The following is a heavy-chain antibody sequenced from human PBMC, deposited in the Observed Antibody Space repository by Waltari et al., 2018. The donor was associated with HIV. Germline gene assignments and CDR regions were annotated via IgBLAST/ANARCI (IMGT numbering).Heavy chain of an antibody. CDR3: ARQVGAALFDY. J-gene: IGHJ4*02. CDR2: IWHDGSKT. CDR1: GFTFTTYG. Sequence: QVQLVESGGGVVQPGRSLRLSCAASGFTFTTYGMHWVRQAPGKGLGWVALIWHDGSKTYNADSLKVRFTISRDNSKKTLYLQMNSLRGEDTAVYYCARQVGAALFDYWGQGALVTVSS. D-gene: IGHD1-26*01. V-gene: IGHV3-33*01.